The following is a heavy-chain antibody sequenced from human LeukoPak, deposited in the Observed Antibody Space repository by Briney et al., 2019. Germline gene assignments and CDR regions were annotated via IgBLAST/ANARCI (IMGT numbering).Heavy chain of an antibody. CDR1: GFTLSSSG. D-gene: IGHD3-10*01. V-gene: IGHV3-33*08. Sequence: PGKSLRLSCAASGFTLSSSGMHWVRQGPGKGLEWVAVIWYDGSNKYYADSVKGRFTISRDNSKNTLYLQMNSLRAEDTAVYYCARVVNYGSGSYGYYFDYWGQGALVTVSS. J-gene: IGHJ4*02. CDR3: ARVVNYGSGSYGYYFDY. CDR2: IWYDGSNK.